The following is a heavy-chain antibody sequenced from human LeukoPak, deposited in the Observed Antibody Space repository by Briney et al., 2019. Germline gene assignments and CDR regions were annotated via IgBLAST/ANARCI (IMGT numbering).Heavy chain of an antibody. V-gene: IGHV4-59*01. CDR1: GGSITNSY. Sequence: KPSETLSLTCTVSGGSITNSYWNWIRQSPGKGLEWIGYINYSGSTNYNPSLKSRVTISVDTSKNQFSLKLSSVTAADTDVYFCARDPLSTNDFDIWGQGTMVTVSS. J-gene: IGHJ3*02. CDR3: ARDPLSTNDFDI. D-gene: IGHD1-1*01. CDR2: INYSGST.